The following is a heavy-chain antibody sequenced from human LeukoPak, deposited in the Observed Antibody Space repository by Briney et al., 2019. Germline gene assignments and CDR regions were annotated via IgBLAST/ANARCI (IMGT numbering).Heavy chain of an antibody. D-gene: IGHD3-3*01. CDR3: ARLGVLRFLEWFSPPGYFDY. CDR1: GFTFSSYW. J-gene: IGHJ4*02. Sequence: PGGSLRLSCAASGFTFSSYWMSWVRQAPGKGLEWVANIKQDGSEKYYVDSVKGRFTISRDNAKNSLYLQMNSLRAEDTAVYYCARLGVLRFLEWFSPPGYFDYWGQGTLVTVSS. CDR2: IKQDGSEK. V-gene: IGHV3-7*01.